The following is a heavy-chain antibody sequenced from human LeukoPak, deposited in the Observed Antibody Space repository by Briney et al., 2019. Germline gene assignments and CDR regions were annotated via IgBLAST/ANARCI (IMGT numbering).Heavy chain of an antibody. D-gene: IGHD6-13*01. CDR2: IYLGDSDT. J-gene: IGHJ4*02. CDR3: ATLLRPGIAAAGLYYFDY. V-gene: IGHV5-51*01. Sequence: GESLKFSCKVLGYSLTSYWTGGVGQMPGKGLDWLGTIYLGDSDTRYSPSFQGQVTISADKSISTAYLQWSSLKASDTAMYYCATLLRPGIAAAGLYYFDYWGQGTLVTVSS. CDR1: GYSLTSYW.